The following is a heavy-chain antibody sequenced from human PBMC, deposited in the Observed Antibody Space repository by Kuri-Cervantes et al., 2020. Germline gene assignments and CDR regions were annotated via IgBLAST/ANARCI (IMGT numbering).Heavy chain of an antibody. V-gene: IGHV1-2*02. Sequence: ASVKVSCKASGYTFTGYYMHWVRQAPGQGLEWMGWINPNSGGTNYAQKFQGRDTMTRDTSISTAYMELSRLRSDDTGVYYCARGGEKYYYESSGPPRKGMDVWGRGTTVTVSS. CDR3: ARGGEKYYYESSGPPRKGMDV. CDR2: INPNSGGT. D-gene: IGHD3-22*01. CDR1: GYTFTGYY. J-gene: IGHJ6*02.